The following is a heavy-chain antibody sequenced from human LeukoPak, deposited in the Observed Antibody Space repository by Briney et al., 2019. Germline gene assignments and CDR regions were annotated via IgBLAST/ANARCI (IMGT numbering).Heavy chain of an antibody. V-gene: IGHV1-18*01. CDR2: ISAYNGNT. CDR1: GYTFTSYG. CDR3: ARYCSSTSCYTLDY. D-gene: IGHD2-2*02. J-gene: IGHJ4*02. Sequence: ASVEVSCKASGYTFTSYGISWVRQAPGQGLEWMGWISAYNGNTNYAQKLQGRVTMTTDTSTSTAYMELRSLRSDDTAVYYCARYCSSTSCYTLDYWGQGTLVTVSS.